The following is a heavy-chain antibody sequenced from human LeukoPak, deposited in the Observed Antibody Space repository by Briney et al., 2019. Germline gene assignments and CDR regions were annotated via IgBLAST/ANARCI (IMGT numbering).Heavy chain of an antibody. D-gene: IGHD2-2*01. CDR1: GFTFSSYS. V-gene: IGHV3-23*01. CDR2: ISGSGGST. CDR3: AKDRHHLVVPAAIGY. Sequence: PGGSLRLSCAASGFTFSSYSMNWVRQAPGKGLEWVSAISGSGGSTYYADSVKGRFTISRGNSKNTLYLQMNSLRAEDTAVYYCAKDRHHLVVPAAIGYWGQGTLVTVSS. J-gene: IGHJ4*02.